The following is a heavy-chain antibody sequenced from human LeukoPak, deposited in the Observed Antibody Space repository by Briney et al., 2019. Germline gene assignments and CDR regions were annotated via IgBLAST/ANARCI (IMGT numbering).Heavy chain of an antibody. J-gene: IGHJ5*02. V-gene: IGHV4-34*01. CDR1: GGSFSGYY. Sequence: NPSETLSLTCAVYGGSFSGYYWSWIRQPPGKGLEWLGEINHSGSTNYNPSLKSRVAISVDTSKNQFSLKLSSVTAADTAVYYCARGEGASPKRFDPWGQGTLVTVSS. CDR2: INHSGST. CDR3: ARGEGASPKRFDP.